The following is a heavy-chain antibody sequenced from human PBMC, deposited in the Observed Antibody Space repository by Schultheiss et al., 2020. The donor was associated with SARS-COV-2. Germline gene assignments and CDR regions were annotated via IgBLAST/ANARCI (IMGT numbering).Heavy chain of an antibody. D-gene: IGHD6-13*01. CDR1: GFTFSSYW. CDR3: AKQEYFDY. V-gene: IGHV3-74*01. J-gene: IGHJ4*02. CDR2: INTDGSST. Sequence: GGSLRLSCAAFGFTFSSYWMHWVRQAPGKGLVWVSRINTDGSSTGYADSVKGRFTISRDNARNTLYLQMNSLRAEDTAVYYCAKQEYFDYWGQGTLVTVSS.